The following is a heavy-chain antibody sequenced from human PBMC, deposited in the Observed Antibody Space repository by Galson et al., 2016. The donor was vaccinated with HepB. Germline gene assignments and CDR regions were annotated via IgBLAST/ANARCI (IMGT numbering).Heavy chain of an antibody. V-gene: IGHV1-24*01. CDR3: TAGPIVVVQAAIRRRYYYDGMGV. CDR1: GYSLTELS. CDR2: FDPEDGEK. D-gene: IGHD2-2*01. J-gene: IGHJ6*02. Sequence: SVKVSCKVSGYSLTELSMHWVRQAPGKGLEWMGGFDPEDGEKIYAQKFQGRVTMTEDTSTDTAYMDLSSLRSEDTAVYYCTAGPIVVVQAAIRRRYYYDGMGVWGQGTTVTVPS.